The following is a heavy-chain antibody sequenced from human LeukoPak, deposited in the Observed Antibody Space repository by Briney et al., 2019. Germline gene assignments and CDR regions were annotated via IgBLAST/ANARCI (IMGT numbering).Heavy chain of an antibody. V-gene: IGHV3-30*18. J-gene: IGHJ4*02. CDR1: GFTFSSNG. CDR3: AKESHFYDILAGSDY. Sequence: GRSRRLSCAASGFTFSSNGMHWVRQAPGKGMEWVAVISYDGTNEDYADSVKGRFTISRDNSKNTLYLQMTSLRAEDTAVYYCAKESHFYDILAGSDYWGQGTLVTVSS. D-gene: IGHD3-9*01. CDR2: ISYDGTNE.